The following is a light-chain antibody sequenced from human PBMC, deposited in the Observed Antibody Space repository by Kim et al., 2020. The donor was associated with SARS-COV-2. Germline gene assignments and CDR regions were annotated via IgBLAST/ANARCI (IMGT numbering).Light chain of an antibody. J-gene: IGKJ4*01. CDR1: QRIGIS. V-gene: IGKV3-11*01. CDR2: DAA. CDR3: QQRNNWPPAVT. Sequence: PGEGAILSCRARQRIGISPGWYQHKPGQAPRLLIYDAAIRAAGIPDRFSGGGAGTDVTLTIGSLEPEDFAVYYCQQRNNWPPAVTFGGGTKVDIK.